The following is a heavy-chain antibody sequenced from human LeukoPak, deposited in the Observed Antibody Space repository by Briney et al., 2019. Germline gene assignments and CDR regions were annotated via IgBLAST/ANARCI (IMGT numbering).Heavy chain of an antibody. D-gene: IGHD5-24*01. CDR3: AKDQTGDGYNSI. CDR2: VHDRN. J-gene: IGHJ4*02. Sequence: GGSLRLSCAASGLIFRNYAMSWVRQAPGKGPEWVSTVHDRNYYADSVKGRFTISRDDSRSTLYLQMDNLRVEDTAVSYCAKDQTGDGYNSIWGQGTLVTASS. V-gene: IGHV3-23*01. CDR1: GLIFRNYA.